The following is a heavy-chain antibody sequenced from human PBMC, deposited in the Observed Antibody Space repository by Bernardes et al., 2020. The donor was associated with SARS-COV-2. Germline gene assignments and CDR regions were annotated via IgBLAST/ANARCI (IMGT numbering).Heavy chain of an antibody. CDR3: AKDAYSYGPNWFDP. Sequence: SRESESPRGELSWVAAVRRNNSNAYYADSLKSRFTISRDNSKNTLYLQMNSLKAEETALYYCAKDAYSYGPNWFDPWGQGTLVNVSS. J-gene: IGHJ5*02. D-gene: IGHD5-18*01. CDR2: VRRNNSNA. V-gene: IGHV3-23*01.